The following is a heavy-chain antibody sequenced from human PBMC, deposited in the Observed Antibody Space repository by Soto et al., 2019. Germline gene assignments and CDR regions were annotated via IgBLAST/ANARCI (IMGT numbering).Heavy chain of an antibody. CDR1: GGSISSGGYS. D-gene: IGHD4-17*01. V-gene: IGHV4-30-2*01. CDR2: IYHSGYT. J-gene: IGHJ6*02. Sequence: QLQLQESGSGLVKPSQTLSLTCAVSGGSISSGGYSWSWIRQPPGKGLEWIGYIYHSGYTYCNPSLESRVTISVDRSKNQSSLKLSSVTAADTAVYYCARAHYGDYGYGMDVWGQGTTVTVSS. CDR3: ARAHYGDYGYGMDV.